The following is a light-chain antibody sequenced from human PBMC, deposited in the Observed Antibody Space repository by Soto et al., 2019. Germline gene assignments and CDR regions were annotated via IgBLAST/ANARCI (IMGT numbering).Light chain of an antibody. CDR1: QSVSGY. V-gene: IGKV3-11*01. CDR2: DAS. CDR3: QQRSTFT. Sequence: EIVLTQSPAALSLSPGERATLSGRASQSVSGYLAWYQQKPGQAPRLLIYDASNRATGIPARFSGSGSGTDFTLTISSLEPEDFAVYYCQQRSTFTFGQGTRLEIK. J-gene: IGKJ5*01.